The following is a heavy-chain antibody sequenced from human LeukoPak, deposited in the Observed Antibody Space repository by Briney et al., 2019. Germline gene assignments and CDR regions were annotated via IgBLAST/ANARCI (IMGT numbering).Heavy chain of an antibody. D-gene: IGHD3-22*01. V-gene: IGHV4-30-2*01. CDR1: GGSISSGGYS. Sequence: PSETLSLTCAVSGGSISSGGYSWSWIRQPPGKGLEWIGYIYHSGSTYYNPSLKSRVTISVDRSKNQFSLKLSSVTAADTAVYYCASYDSSATFDYWGQGTLVTVSS. CDR3: ASYDSSATFDY. J-gene: IGHJ4*02. CDR2: IYHSGST.